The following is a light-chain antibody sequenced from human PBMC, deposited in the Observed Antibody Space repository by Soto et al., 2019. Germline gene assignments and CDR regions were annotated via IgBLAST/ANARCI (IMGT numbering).Light chain of an antibody. J-gene: IGKJ1*01. V-gene: IGKV3-20*01. CDR3: QQSYSPLT. CDR1: KSVGSRW. CDR2: GCS. Sequence: EIVLTQSPGTVSLSPGERATLSCMASKSVGSRWLAWYQQKPGQAPRVLIYGCSNRATGIPDSFSGSGSGTYFPLTISRLELEDFAVYSCQQSYSPLTFVQGTNVEMK.